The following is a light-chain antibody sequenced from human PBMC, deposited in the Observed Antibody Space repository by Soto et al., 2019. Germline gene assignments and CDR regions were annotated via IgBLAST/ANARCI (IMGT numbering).Light chain of an antibody. CDR3: SSYSGSSTNVV. CDR2: DVT. Sequence: QSALTQPASVSGSPGQSITISCTGTSSDVGGYDFVSWYQLHPGKAPRLMIFDVTYWPSGVSNRFSGSKSGNTASLTISGLQAEDEADYYCSSYSGSSTNVVFGGGTQLTVL. J-gene: IGLJ2*01. V-gene: IGLV2-14*01. CDR1: SSDVGGYDF.